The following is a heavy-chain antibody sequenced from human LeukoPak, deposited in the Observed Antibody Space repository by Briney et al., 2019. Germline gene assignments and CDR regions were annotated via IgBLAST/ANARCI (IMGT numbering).Heavy chain of an antibody. CDR1: GFTFSSYG. CDR2: IWYDGSNK. J-gene: IGHJ4*02. V-gene: IGHV3-33*01. D-gene: IGHD4-17*01. Sequence: GGSLRLSCAASGFTFSSYGMHWVRQAPGKGLEWVAVIWYDGSNKYYADSVKGRFTISRDNSKNTLYLQMNSLRAEDTAVYYCAREDYGTGKFDYWGQGTLVIVSS. CDR3: AREDYGTGKFDY.